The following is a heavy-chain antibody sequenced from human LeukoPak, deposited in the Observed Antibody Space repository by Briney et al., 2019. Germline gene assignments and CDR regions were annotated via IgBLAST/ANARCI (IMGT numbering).Heavy chain of an antibody. CDR1: GYTFTNYW. Sequence: GESLKISCKASGYTFTNYWIGWVRQMPGKGLEYMGIIIPDDSDTRYSPSFQGQVTISADKSSGVTYLYWSYLRASDSGMYYCARAAMDVWSGYYAWQNWFDPWGRGTRVTVSS. V-gene: IGHV5-51*01. J-gene: IGHJ5*02. CDR3: ARAAMDVWSGYYAWQNWFDP. D-gene: IGHD3-3*01. CDR2: IIPDDSDT.